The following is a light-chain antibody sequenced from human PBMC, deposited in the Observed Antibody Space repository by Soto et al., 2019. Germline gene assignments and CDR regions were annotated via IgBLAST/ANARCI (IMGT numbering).Light chain of an antibody. CDR1: QSITNY. J-gene: IGKJ2*01. CDR3: LQTYSPPHA. Sequence: DIQMTQSPSSLSASVGDRVTITCRASQSITNYLNWYKQKPGKAPNLLIYGASNLQSGVPSRFSGSGSGTHFTLTLSSLQPEDFATYFCLQTYSPPHAFGQGTKLEIK. CDR2: GAS. V-gene: IGKV1-39*01.